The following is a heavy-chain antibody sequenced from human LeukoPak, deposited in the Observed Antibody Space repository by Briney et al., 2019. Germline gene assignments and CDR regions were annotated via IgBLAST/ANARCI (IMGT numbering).Heavy chain of an antibody. D-gene: IGHD6-13*01. CDR3: VRAAAGSPDY. CDR1: GLTFSSYW. CDR2: INSDGSST. V-gene: IGHV3-74*01. J-gene: IGHJ4*02. Sequence: GGSLRLSCAASGLTFSSYWMHWVRQAAGKGLVWVSRINSDGSSTSYADSVKGRFTISRDNAKNTLYLQMNSLRAEDTAVYYCVRAAAGSPDYWGQGTLVTVSS.